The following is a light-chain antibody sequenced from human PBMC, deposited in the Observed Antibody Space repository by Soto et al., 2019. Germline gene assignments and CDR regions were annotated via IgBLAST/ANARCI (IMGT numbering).Light chain of an antibody. Sequence: EIVLTQSPATLSLSPGERATHSCRASQSVSSYLAWYQQKPGQAPRLLIYDASNRATGIPARFSGSGSGTDFTLTISSLEPEDFAVYYCQQRSNWPEFTFGPGIKVDIK. V-gene: IGKV3-11*01. CDR1: QSVSSY. CDR2: DAS. CDR3: QQRSNWPEFT. J-gene: IGKJ3*01.